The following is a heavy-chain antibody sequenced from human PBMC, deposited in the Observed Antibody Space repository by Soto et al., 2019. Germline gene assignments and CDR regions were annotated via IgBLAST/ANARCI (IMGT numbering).Heavy chain of an antibody. CDR2: IYWDDDK. CDR3: AHRPSSRDMIGIAAAGTVPMARRRKNYYFDY. J-gene: IGHJ4*02. Sequence: GSGPTLVNPTQTLTLACTFSGFSLSTSGVGVGWIRQPPGKALEWLALIYWDDDKRYSPSLKSRLTITKDTSKNQVVLTMTNMDPVDTATYYCAHRPSSRDMIGIAAAGTVPMARRRKNYYFDYWGQGTLVTVSS. D-gene: IGHD6-13*01. CDR1: GFSLSTSGVG. V-gene: IGHV2-5*02.